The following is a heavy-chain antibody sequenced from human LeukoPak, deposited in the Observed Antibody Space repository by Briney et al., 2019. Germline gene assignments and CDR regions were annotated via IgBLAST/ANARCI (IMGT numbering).Heavy chain of an antibody. CDR1: GGSISRSGYY. CDR3: ARSKDGSGFAAY. J-gene: IGHJ4*02. V-gene: IGHV4-39*07. D-gene: IGHD3-22*01. Sequence: PSQTLSLTCTVSGGSISRSGYYWSWIRQPPGKGLEWIGEINHSGNTNYNPSLKSRVAISVDTSKNQFSLKLSSVIAADTAMYYCARSKDGSGFAAYWGQGTQVTVSS. CDR2: INHSGNT.